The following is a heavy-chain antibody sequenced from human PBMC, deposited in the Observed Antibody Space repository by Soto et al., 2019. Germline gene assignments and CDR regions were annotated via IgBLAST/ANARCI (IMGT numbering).Heavy chain of an antibody. J-gene: IGHJ6*02. V-gene: IGHV4-34*01. CDR1: GGSFSGYY. D-gene: IGHD2-21*02. Sequence: KPSETLSLTCAVYGGSFSGYYWSWIRQPPGKGLEWIGEINHSGSTNYNPSLKSRVTISVDTSKNQFSLKLSSVTAADTAVYYCATTYGGDPYYYYGMDVWGQGTTVTVSS. CDR3: ATTYGGDPYYYYGMDV. CDR2: INHSGST.